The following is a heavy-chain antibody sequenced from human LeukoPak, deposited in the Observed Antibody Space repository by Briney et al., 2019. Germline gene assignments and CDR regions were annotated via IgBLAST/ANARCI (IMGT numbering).Heavy chain of an antibody. D-gene: IGHD3-3*01. CDR3: ATTPRFLEWFFDY. J-gene: IGHJ4*02. CDR1: GYTFTSYD. Sequence: GASVKVSCKASGYTFTSYDINWVRQATGQGLEWMGGFHPEDGETIYAQKFQGRVTMTEDTSTDTAYMELSSLRSEDTAVYYCATTPRFLEWFFDYWGQGTLVTVSS. CDR2: FHPEDGET. V-gene: IGHV1-24*01.